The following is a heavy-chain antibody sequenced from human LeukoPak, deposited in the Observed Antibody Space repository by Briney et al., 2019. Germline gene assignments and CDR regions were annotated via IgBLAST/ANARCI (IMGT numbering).Heavy chain of an antibody. J-gene: IGHJ4*02. Sequence: GASVKVSCKASGYTFTGYYMHWVRQAPGQGLEWMGWINPNSGGTNYAQKFQGWVTMTRDTSISTAYMELSRLRSDDTAVYYCARDLGSGWYELDYWGREPWSPSPQ. V-gene: IGHV1-2*04. CDR2: INPNSGGT. CDR1: GYTFTGYY. CDR3: ARDLGSGWYELDY. D-gene: IGHD6-19*01.